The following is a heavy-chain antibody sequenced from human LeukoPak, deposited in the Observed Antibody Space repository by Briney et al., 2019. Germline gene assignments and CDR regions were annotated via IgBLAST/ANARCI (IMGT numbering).Heavy chain of an antibody. D-gene: IGHD6-6*01. J-gene: IGHJ6*03. CDR2: IYPVDSDT. Sequence: GESLKISCKASGYSFTMYFIAWVRQMPGKGLDCIGIIYPVDSDTRYTPSFQCQVTISVDKSTNTTYLQWSSLKASDTAMYYCARRYSTSFPTSNYYYMDVWGKGTTVTVSS. CDR1: GYSFTMYF. V-gene: IGHV5-51*01. CDR3: ARRYSTSFPTSNYYYMDV.